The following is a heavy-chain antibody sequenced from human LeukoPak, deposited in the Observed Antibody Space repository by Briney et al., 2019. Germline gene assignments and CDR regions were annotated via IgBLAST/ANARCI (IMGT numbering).Heavy chain of an antibody. CDR2: IYHSGST. CDR3: ARGLGHCNTTRCDSGFYFDS. D-gene: IGHD2-2*01. V-gene: IGHV4-30-2*01. Sequence: KPSETLSLTCTVSGGSINSGTYYWSWIRQPPGKGLEWFGYIYHSGSTDYNPSLKSRVTISADRSRNQFSLKLTSVTAADAAVYYCARGLGHCNTTRCDSGFYFDSWGQGTLVTVSS. CDR1: GGSINSGTYY. J-gene: IGHJ4*02.